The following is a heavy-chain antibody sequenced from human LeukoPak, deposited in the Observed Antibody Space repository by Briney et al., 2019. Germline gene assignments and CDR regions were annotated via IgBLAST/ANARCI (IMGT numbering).Heavy chain of an antibody. Sequence: GGSLRLSCAASGFTFSSYAMHWVRQAPGKGLERVAVISYDGSSKYYADSVKGRFTISRDNSKNTLYLQMNSLRAEDTAVYYCAREWELVYWGQGTLVTVSS. CDR3: AREWELVY. CDR1: GFTFSSYA. V-gene: IGHV3-30-3*01. J-gene: IGHJ4*02. CDR2: ISYDGSSK. D-gene: IGHD1-26*01.